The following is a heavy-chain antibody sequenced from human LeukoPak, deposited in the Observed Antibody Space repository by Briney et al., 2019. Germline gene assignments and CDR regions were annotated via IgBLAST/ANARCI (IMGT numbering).Heavy chain of an antibody. Sequence: GRSLRLSCAASGFTFSSYAMHWVRQAPGKGLEWVAVISYDGSNKYYADSVKGRFTISRDNSKNTLYLQMNSLRAEDTAVYYCEREKGSLRYFDWLLLEEFDYWGQGTLVTVSS. CDR1: GFTFSSYA. CDR3: EREKGSLRYFDWLLLEEFDY. CDR2: ISYDGSNK. D-gene: IGHD3-9*01. V-gene: IGHV3-30*04. J-gene: IGHJ4*02.